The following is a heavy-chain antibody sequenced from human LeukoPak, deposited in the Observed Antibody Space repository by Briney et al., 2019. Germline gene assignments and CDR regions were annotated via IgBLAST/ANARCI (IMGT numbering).Heavy chain of an antibody. CDR1: GFTFSNYA. Sequence: GWALTLSCAASGFTFSNYAMHWVRPTAGRGLVWVSRINSDASVTTYADSVKGRFTISRDNAKNTLYLQMNSLRAEDTAVYYCARVTAVAGTSVGVDAWGQGILVTVS. D-gene: IGHD6-19*01. CDR3: ARVTAVAGTSVGVDA. J-gene: IGHJ4*02. V-gene: IGHV3-74*01. CDR2: INSDASVT.